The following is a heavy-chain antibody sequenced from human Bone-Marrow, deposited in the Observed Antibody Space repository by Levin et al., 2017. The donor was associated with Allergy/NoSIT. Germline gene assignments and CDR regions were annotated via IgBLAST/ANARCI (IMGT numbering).Heavy chain of an antibody. D-gene: IGHD2-2*01. CDR3: AREALIVVLPNAMDDAADI. CDR1: GFTFTNHY. J-gene: IGHJ3*02. Sequence: GESLKISCAASGFTFTNHYMTWVRQAPGKGLEWVANIKQDGSEQFYADSVRGRFTISRDNTKNSLYLQMNSLRAEDTAVYYCAREALIVVLPNAMDDAADIWGQGTLVAVSS. V-gene: IGHV3-7*03. CDR2: IKQDGSEQ.